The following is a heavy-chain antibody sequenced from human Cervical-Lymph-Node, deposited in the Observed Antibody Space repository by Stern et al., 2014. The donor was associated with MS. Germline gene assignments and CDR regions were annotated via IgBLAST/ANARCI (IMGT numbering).Heavy chain of an antibody. CDR1: GGSISRYY. CDR2: IYYSGST. CDR3: ARHENKRFDY. D-gene: IGHD1/OR15-1a*01. Sequence: VQLVESGPGLVKPSETLSLTCTVSGGSISRYYWSWIRQPPGKGLEWIGYIYYSGSTNYNPSLKSRVTISLDTSKNQFSLSLSSVTAADTAVYYCARHENKRFDYWGQGTLVTVSS. J-gene: IGHJ4*02. V-gene: IGHV4-59*01.